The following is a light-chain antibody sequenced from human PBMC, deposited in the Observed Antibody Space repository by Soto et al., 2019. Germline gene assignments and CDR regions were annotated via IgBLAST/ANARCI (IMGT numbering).Light chain of an antibody. CDR3: QQANTCPLT. CDR2: AAS. Sequence: DSQMTQSKPSLSASVGDGVTISCRASPGVASWLAWYQQKPGKAPKLLIYAASNLQSGVPSRFSGSGSGTDFTLTISSLQPEDFATYYCQQANTCPLTFGGGTKVDVK. V-gene: IGKV1-12*01. J-gene: IGKJ4*01. CDR1: PGVASW.